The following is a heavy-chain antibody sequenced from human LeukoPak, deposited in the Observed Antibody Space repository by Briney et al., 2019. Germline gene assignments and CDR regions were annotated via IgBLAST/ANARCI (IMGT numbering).Heavy chain of an antibody. V-gene: IGHV4-38-2*01. CDR1: GYSISSGYY. CDR2: IYHSGST. CDR3: ARLGPYSSSASEAFDI. J-gene: IGHJ3*02. D-gene: IGHD6-6*01. Sequence: PSETLSLTCAVSGYSISSGYYWGWIRQPPGKGLEWIGSIYHSGSTYYNPSLKSRVTISVDTSKNQFSLKLSSVTAADTAVYYCARLGPYSSSASEAFDIWGQGTMVTVSS.